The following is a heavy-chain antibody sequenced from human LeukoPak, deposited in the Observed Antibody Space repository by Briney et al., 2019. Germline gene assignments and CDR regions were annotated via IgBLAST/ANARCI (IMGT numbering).Heavy chain of an antibody. CDR2: ISSSSSYI. CDR1: GFTLSSHN. CDR3: ARALVSGLTYYYDSSGYAFGY. V-gene: IGHV3-21*01. Sequence: GGSLRLSCAASGFTLSSHNMNWVRQAPGKGLEWVSSISSSSSYIYYADSVKGRFTISRDNAKNSLYLQMNSLRAEDTAVYYCARALVSGLTYYYDSSGYAFGYWGQGTLVTVSS. D-gene: IGHD3-22*01. J-gene: IGHJ4*02.